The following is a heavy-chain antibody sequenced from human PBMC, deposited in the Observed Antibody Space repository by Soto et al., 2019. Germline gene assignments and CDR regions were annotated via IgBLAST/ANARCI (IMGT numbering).Heavy chain of an antibody. Sequence: QVQLVESGGGVVQPGRSLRLSCAASGFTFSSYAMHWVRQAPGKGLEWVAVISYDGSNKYYADSVKGRFTISRDNSKNTLYLQMNSLRAEDTAVYYCALTWIQLWLGPSFDYWGQGTLVTVSS. J-gene: IGHJ4*02. D-gene: IGHD5-18*01. CDR3: ALTWIQLWLGPSFDY. CDR1: GFTFSSYA. CDR2: ISYDGSNK. V-gene: IGHV3-30-3*01.